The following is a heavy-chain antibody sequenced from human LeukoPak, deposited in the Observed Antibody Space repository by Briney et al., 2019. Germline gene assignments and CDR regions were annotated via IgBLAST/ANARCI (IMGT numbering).Heavy chain of an antibody. CDR1: GFTFSSYA. J-gene: IGHJ4*02. CDR2: ISGSGGST. D-gene: IGHD6-19*01. Sequence: QPGGSLRLSCAASGFTFSSYAMSWVRQAPGKGLEWVSAISGSGGSTYYADSVKGRFTISRDNSKNSLYLQMNSLRAEDTAVYYCARDRLGGSGWYYFDYWGQGTLVTVSS. CDR3: ARDRLGGSGWYYFDY. V-gene: IGHV3-23*01.